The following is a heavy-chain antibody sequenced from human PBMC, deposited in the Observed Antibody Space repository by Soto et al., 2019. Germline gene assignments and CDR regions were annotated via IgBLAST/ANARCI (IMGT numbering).Heavy chain of an antibody. CDR1: GGSFSGYY. CDR3: ARGRQLVALDY. D-gene: IGHD1-1*01. V-gene: IGHV4-34*01. CDR2: INHSGST. Sequence: QVQLQQWGAGLLKPSETLSLTSAVYGGSFSGYYWSWIRQPPGKGLEWFGEINHSGSTNYNPSLKSRVTISVDTSKNQFSLKLSSVTAADTAVYYCARGRQLVALDYWGQGTLVTVSS. J-gene: IGHJ4*02.